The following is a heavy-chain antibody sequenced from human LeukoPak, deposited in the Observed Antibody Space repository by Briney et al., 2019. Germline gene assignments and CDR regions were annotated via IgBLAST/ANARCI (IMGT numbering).Heavy chain of an antibody. Sequence: PSQTLSLTCAISGDSVSSNSAACNWVRQSPSRGLEWLGRTYYRSKWYNDYAVSVKSRITINPDTSKNQFSLQLNSVTPEDTAVYYCARGRVGALGAFDIWGQGTMVTVSS. V-gene: IGHV6-1*01. CDR3: ARGRVGALGAFDI. CDR1: GDSVSSNSAA. J-gene: IGHJ3*02. D-gene: IGHD1-26*01. CDR2: TYYRSKWYN.